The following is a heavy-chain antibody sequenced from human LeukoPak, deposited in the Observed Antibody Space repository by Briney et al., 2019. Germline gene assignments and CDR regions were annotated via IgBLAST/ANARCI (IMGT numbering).Heavy chain of an antibody. D-gene: IGHD3-10*01. CDR1: GYSISSGYY. CDR2: IYHSGST. V-gene: IGHV4-38-2*02. Sequence: PSETLSLTCTVSGYSISSGYYWGWIRQPPGKGLEWIGSIYHSGSTYYNPSLKSRVTISVDTSKNQFSLKLSSVTAADTAMYYCARNRYYYGSGNYGVPNWFDPWGQGTLVTVSS. J-gene: IGHJ5*02. CDR3: ARNRYYYGSGNYGVPNWFDP.